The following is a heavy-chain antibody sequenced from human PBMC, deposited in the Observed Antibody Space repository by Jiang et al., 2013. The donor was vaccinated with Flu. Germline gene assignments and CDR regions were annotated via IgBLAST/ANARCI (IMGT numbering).Heavy chain of an antibody. D-gene: IGHD1-26*01. J-gene: IGHJ3*02. CDR2: LPHDGINM. CDR1: GFTFSSYW. V-gene: IGHV3-74*01. Sequence: QLVESGGDLLQPGGSLRLSCIASGFTFSSYWMHWVRQAPGKGLEWVSELPHDGINMNYADSVKGRFTISRDNSKNTLYLQMNSLRGEDTAVYYCARDIRGVGALDIWGQGTMVTVSS. CDR3: ARDIRGVGALDI.